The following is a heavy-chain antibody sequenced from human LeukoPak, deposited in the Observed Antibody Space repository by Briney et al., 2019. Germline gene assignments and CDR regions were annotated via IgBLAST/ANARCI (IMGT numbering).Heavy chain of an antibody. CDR1: GFTFSTYV. J-gene: IGHJ3*02. CDR3: ARRGAYCGGDCYGLDI. Sequence: PGGSLRLSCAASGFTFSTYVMHWVRQAPGKGLEWVALIRSNGNNKYYADSVKGRFTISRDNSKNTLSLQMNSLRAEDTAVYYCARRGAYCGGDCYGLDIWGQGTMVTVSS. V-gene: IGHV3-30*02. CDR2: IRSNGNNK. D-gene: IGHD2-21*02.